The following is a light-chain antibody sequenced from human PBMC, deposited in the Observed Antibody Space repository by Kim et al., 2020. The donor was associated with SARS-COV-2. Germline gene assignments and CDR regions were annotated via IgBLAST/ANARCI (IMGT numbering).Light chain of an antibody. CDR3: QQYNSYPYT. V-gene: IGKV1-5*03. CDR1: QSISNW. CDR2: KAS. J-gene: IGKJ2*01. Sequence: EIQMTQSPSTLSASVGDRVTITCRASQSISNWLAWYQQKPGKAPKLLIYKASSLESGVPSRFSGSGSGTEFTLTISSLQPDDFATYYCQQYNSYPYTFGQGTKLEI.